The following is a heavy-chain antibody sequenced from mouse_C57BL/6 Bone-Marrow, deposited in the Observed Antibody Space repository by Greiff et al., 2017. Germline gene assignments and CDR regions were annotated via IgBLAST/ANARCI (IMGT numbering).Heavy chain of an antibody. CDR2: FYPGDGDT. D-gene: IGHD2-5*01. Sequence: VQLQQSGPELVKPGASVKISCKASGYAFSSSWMNWVKQRPGKGLEWIGRFYPGDGDTNYNGKFKGKATLTADKSSSTAYMQLSSLPSEDSAFYFCARGSNYDFDYWGQGTTLTVSS. CDR1: GYAFSSSW. J-gene: IGHJ2*01. CDR3: ARGSNYDFDY. V-gene: IGHV1-82*01.